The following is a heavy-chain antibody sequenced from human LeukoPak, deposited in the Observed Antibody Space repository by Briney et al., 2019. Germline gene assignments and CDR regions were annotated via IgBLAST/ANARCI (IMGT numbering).Heavy chain of an antibody. CDR1: GFTFSSYA. CDR2: ISSSGGSS. D-gene: IGHD1-1*01. CDR3: AKATGTLGN. J-gene: IGHJ4*02. V-gene: IGHV3-23*01. Sequence: GGSLRLSCAASGFTFSSYAMSWVRQAPGKGLEWVSTISSSGGSSYYADSVKGRFTISRDNSKNTLYLQMNSLTAEDTAIYYCAKATGTLGNWGQGTLVTVSS.